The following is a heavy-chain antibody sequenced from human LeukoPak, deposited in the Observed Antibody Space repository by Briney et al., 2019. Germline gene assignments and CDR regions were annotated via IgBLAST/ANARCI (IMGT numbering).Heavy chain of an antibody. D-gene: IGHD6-13*01. CDR1: GFTFSSYS. J-gene: IGHJ4*02. Sequence: PGGSLRLSCAASGFTFSSYSMNWVRQAPGKGLEWVSYISSSGSTIYYADSVKGRFTISRDNAKNSLYLQMNSLRAEDTAVYYCARDPPSQYSSSGFDYWGQGTLVTVSS. CDR2: ISSSGSTI. V-gene: IGHV3-48*04. CDR3: ARDPPSQYSSSGFDY.